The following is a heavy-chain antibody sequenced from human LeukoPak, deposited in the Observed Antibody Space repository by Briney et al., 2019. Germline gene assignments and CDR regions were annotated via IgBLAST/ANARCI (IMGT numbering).Heavy chain of an antibody. V-gene: IGHV3-66*01. J-gene: IGHJ4*02. CDR2: IYSGGST. Sequence: GGSLRLSCAASGFTVSSNYMSWVRQAPGKGLEWVSVIYSGGSTYYADSVKGRFTISRDNSKNTLYLQMNSLRAEDTAVYYCARGRDDILTGYYYDYWGQGTLVTVSS. CDR3: ARGRDDILTGYYYDY. CDR1: GFTVSSNY. D-gene: IGHD3-9*01.